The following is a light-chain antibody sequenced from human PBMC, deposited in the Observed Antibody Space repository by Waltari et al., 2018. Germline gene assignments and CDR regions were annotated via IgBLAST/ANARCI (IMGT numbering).Light chain of an antibody. CDR1: QIISIY. CDR3: QHSYSTPWT. Sequence: DIQMTQSPSSLSASVGDRVTITCRASQIISIYLNWYQQKPGRAPKLLIYAASSLQSGVPSRFSGSGSGIDFTLTISSLQPEDFATYYCQHSYSTPWTFGQGTKVEIK. V-gene: IGKV1-39*01. CDR2: AAS. J-gene: IGKJ1*01.